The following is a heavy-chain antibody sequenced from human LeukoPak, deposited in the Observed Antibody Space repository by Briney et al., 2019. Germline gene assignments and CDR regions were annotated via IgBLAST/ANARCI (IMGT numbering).Heavy chain of an antibody. V-gene: IGHV4-30-4*01. CDR3: ARVYCSSSSCYGYYYMDV. J-gene: IGHJ6*03. D-gene: IGHD2-2*01. CDR1: GGSISSGDYY. Sequence: SQTLSLTCTVSGGSISSGDYYWSRIRQPPGKGLEWIGYIYYSGSTYYNPSLKSRVTISVDTSKNQFSLKLSSVTAADAAVYYCARVYCSSSSCYGYYYMDVWGKGTTVTVSS. CDR2: IYYSGST.